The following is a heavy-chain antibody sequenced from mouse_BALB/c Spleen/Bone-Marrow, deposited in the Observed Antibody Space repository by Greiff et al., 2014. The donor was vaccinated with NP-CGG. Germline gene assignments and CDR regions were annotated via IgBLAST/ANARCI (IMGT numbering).Heavy chain of an antibody. CDR2: IYPGDGDT. J-gene: IGHJ2*01. Sequence: SGAELVRPGSSVKISCKASGYAFSSYWVNWVKQRPGQGLEWIGQIYPGDGDTNYNGNFKDKATLTTDKSSTTAYMQLSSLTSEDSAVYFCARGGRLTGYYFDYWGQGTTLTVSS. CDR3: ARGGRLTGYYFDY. V-gene: IGHV1-80*01. D-gene: IGHD4-1*01. CDR1: GYAFSSYW.